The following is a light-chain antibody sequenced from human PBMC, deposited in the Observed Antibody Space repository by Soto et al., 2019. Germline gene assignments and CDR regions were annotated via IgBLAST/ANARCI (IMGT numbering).Light chain of an antibody. CDR1: QSISSW. CDR2: KAS. CDR3: QNYNSYSEE. Sequence: DIQMTHSPSTLSASVLYIVTITFRASQSISSWLAWYQQKPGKAPKLLIYKASSLESGVPSRFSGSGSGTEFTLTISSLQPDDFATYYCQNYNSYSEEFGQGTKVDIK. V-gene: IGKV1-5*03. J-gene: IGKJ1*01.